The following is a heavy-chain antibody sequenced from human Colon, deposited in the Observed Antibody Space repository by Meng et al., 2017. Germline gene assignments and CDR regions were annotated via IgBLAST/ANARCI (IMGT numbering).Heavy chain of an antibody. Sequence: QVQLVQSGAEVTKPWASVKVSCKASGYTFTNYYIHWVRQAPGLGLEWMGFINPSVGSTNYAQKFRGTVTMTRDTSTSTVYMDLSSLRSEDTAIYYCARSGYSTGLGFFDSWGQGTLVTVSS. V-gene: IGHV1-46*01. J-gene: IGHJ4*02. CDR1: GYTFTNYY. D-gene: IGHD6-19*01. CDR2: INPSVGST. CDR3: ARSGYSTGLGFFDS.